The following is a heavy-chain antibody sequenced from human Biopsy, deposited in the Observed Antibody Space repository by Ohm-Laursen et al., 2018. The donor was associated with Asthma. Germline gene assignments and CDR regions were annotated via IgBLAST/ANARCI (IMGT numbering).Heavy chain of an antibody. J-gene: IGHJ4*02. CDR3: ARKAGSCISRTCYSLDF. CDR1: GGTFNTYV. V-gene: IGHV1-69*13. Sequence: ASVKVSCKSLGGTFNTYVIGWVRQAPGQGLEWMGGINSVFGTTTYPQKFQDRVTITADDSTSTVYMELSSTRSEDTAVYYCARKAGSCISRTCYSLDFWGQGTLVTVSS. CDR2: INSVFGTT. D-gene: IGHD2-2*01.